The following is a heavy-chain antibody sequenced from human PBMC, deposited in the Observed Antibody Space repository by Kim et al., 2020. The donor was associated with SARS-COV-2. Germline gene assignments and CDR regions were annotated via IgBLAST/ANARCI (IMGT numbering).Heavy chain of an antibody. CDR1: GFTFSNAW. CDR2: IKSKTGGGTT. V-gene: IGHV3-15*01. D-gene: IGHD6-13*01. Sequence: GGSLRLSCAASGFTFSNAWMSWVRQAPGKGLEWVGRIKSKTGGGTTDYAAPVQGRFTIARDDSKNTLYLQMNSLKTEDTAVYYCTTASIAADKYYYYYGIDVSGQGTTVTVSS. CDR3: TTASIAADKYYYYYGIDV. J-gene: IGHJ6*02.